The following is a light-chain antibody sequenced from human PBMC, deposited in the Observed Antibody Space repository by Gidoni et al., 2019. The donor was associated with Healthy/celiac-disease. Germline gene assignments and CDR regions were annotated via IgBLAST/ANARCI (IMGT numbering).Light chain of an antibody. J-gene: IGKJ1*01. CDR2: AAS. Sequence: DIQMTQSPSSLIASVGDRVTITCRASQSISSYLNWYQQNPGKAPKLLIYAASSLQSGVPSRFSGSGSGTDFTLTISSLQPEDFATYYCQQSYSTLTWTFGQGTKVEIK. V-gene: IGKV1-39*01. CDR1: QSISSY. CDR3: QQSYSTLTWT.